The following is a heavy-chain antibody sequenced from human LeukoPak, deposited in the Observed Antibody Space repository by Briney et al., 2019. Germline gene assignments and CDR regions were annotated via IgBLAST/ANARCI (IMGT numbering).Heavy chain of an antibody. D-gene: IGHD1-26*01. CDR3: AGGSSMEA. CDR2: IKKDGSGI. J-gene: IGHJ6*04. Sequence: GGSLRLSCAVSGFPFSNSWMYWVRQAPGKGLEGVANIKKDGSGISYMDSVKGRFIISRDNARNSLYLQMNSLRVEDTAVYFCAGGSSMEAWGKGTAVTVSS. CDR1: GFPFSNSW. V-gene: IGHV3-7*03.